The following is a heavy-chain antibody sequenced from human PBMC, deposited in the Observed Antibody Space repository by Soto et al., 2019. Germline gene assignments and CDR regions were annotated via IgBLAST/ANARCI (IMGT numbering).Heavy chain of an antibody. Sequence: VGSLRLSCAASGFNFRTYSMNWVRQAPGKGLECVSSITTSTTYTFYADSVKGRFTISRDDAKNPLYLQMNSLRAEDTAVDDCARDQQGGLQVRGPGTTVTVSS. CDR1: GFNFRTYS. V-gene: IGHV3-21*01. CDR3: ARDQQGGLQV. D-gene: IGHD3-16*01. J-gene: IGHJ6*02. CDR2: ITTSTTYT.